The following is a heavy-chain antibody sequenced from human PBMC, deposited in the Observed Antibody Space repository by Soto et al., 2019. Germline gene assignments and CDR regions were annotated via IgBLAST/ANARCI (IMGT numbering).Heavy chain of an antibody. D-gene: IGHD5-18*01. CDR2: IWHDGSDI. CDR3: ARTLDDTATSYARDL. CDR1: GFTFSSDV. J-gene: IGHJ6*02. V-gene: IGHV3-33*01. Sequence: QVQLMESGGGVVQPGRSLRLSCGASGFTFSSDVMHWVRQAPGKGLEWVALIWHDGSDISYGDSVKGRFTISRDNSKNTSLREMDSLGAYYAGVYYCARTLDDTATSYARDLWGLGTTAIVSS.